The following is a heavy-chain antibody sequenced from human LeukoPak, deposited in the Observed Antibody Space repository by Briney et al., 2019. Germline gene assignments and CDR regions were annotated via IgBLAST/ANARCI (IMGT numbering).Heavy chain of an antibody. V-gene: IGHV4-31*03. Sequence: SETLSLTCTVSGDSIRRDDYYWGWIRQHPEKGLEWIGYIYYTGNTYYNLSLKSRLTIFVDTSKGQFSLKLNSVTVADTAIYYCARFHGSSGWFDPWGQGTLVTVSS. CDR2: IYYTGNT. D-gene: IGHD6-6*01. CDR1: GDSIRRDDYY. CDR3: ARFHGSSGWFDP. J-gene: IGHJ5*02.